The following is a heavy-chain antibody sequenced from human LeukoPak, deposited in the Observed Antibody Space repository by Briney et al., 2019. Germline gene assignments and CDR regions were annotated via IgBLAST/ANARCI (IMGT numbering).Heavy chain of an antibody. J-gene: IGHJ4*02. D-gene: IGHD5-18*01. CDR3: ARGTHLRGYSYGYVFDY. CDR2: IIPIFGTA. Sequence: SVTVSCKASGGTFSSYAISWVRQAPGQGLEWMGGIIPIFGTANYAQKFQGRVTITADESTSTAYMELSSLRSEDTAVYYCARGTHLRGYSYGYVFDYWGQGTLVTVSS. V-gene: IGHV1-69*01. CDR1: GGTFSSYA.